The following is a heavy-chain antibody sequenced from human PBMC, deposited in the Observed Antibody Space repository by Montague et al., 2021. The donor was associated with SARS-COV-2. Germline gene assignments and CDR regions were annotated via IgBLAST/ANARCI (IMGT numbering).Heavy chain of an antibody. CDR2: IYYSGST. CDR1: GGSISSSSYY. CDR3: ARVGRQQLVRLSGMDV. Sequence: SETLSLTCTVSGGSISSSSYYWGWIRQPPGKGLEWIGSIYYSGSTYYNPFLMSRVTISVDTSKNQFSLKLSSVTAADTAVYYCARVGRQQLVRLSGMDVWGQGTTVTVSS. J-gene: IGHJ6*02. D-gene: IGHD6-13*01. V-gene: IGHV4-39*07.